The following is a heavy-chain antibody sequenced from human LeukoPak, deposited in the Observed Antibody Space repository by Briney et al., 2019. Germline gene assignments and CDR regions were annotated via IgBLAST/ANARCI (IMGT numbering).Heavy chain of an antibody. CDR1: GFTFNIYA. Sequence: QSGGSLRLSCAASGFTFNIYAMSWVRQAPGKGLEWVSSITSSGDATFHADSVKDRFTIPRDNSKSTLYLQMSRLRVEDTAVYYCAKDRPNYHESNGHYYRLNGDSWGQGTLVTVSS. CDR2: ITSSGDAT. D-gene: IGHD3-22*01. V-gene: IGHV3-23*01. CDR3: AKDRPNYHESNGHYYRLNGDS. J-gene: IGHJ5*01.